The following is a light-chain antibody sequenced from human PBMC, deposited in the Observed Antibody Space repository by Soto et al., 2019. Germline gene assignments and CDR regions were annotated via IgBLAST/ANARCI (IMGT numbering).Light chain of an antibody. J-gene: IGLJ2*01. V-gene: IGLV4-69*01. Sequence: LVLTQSPSASASLGASVKLTCTLSSGHSNYAIAWHQQQPEKGPRFLMKLNSDGSHNKGDGIPDRFSGSSSGAERYLTISSLQSEDEADYYCETWGTGMGVFGGGTKLTVL. CDR3: ETWGTGMGV. CDR2: LNSDGSH. CDR1: SGHSNYA.